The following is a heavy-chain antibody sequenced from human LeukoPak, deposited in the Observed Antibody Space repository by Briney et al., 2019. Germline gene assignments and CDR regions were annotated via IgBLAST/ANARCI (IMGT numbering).Heavy chain of an antibody. V-gene: IGHV4-39*07. J-gene: IGHJ4*02. CDR3: ARDLDSNSLGLDY. Sequence: PSETLSLTCTVSGDSISSSNSYWGWIRQPPGKGLEWIGSIYYSGNTYYNASLKSRVTISVDTSKNQFSLKLSSVTAADTAVYYCARDLDSNSLGLDYWGQGTLVTVSS. CDR2: IYYSGNT. CDR1: GDSISSSNSY. D-gene: IGHD6-6*01.